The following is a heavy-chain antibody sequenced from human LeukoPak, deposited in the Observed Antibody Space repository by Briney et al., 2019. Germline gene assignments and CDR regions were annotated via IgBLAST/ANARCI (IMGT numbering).Heavy chain of an antibody. Sequence: ASVKVSCKASGFTFTSSAVQWVRQARGQRLEWIGWIVVGSGNTNYAQKFQERVTITRDMSTSTAYMELSSLRSEDTAVYYCAASPYYDSRGYHSGNDAFDIWGQGTMVTVSS. V-gene: IGHV1-58*01. CDR2: IVVGSGNT. CDR3: AASPYYDSRGYHSGNDAFDI. J-gene: IGHJ3*02. D-gene: IGHD3-22*01. CDR1: GFTFTSSA.